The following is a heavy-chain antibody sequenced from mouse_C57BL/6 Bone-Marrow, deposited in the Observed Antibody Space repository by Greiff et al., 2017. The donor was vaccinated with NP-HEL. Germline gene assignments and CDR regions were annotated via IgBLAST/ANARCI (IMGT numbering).Heavy chain of an antibody. CDR1: GYTFTSYW. CDR2: IDPTGGGT. CDR3: AIYDDDVWFAD. Sequence: VQLQQPGAELVKPGASVKLSCKASGYTFTSYWMHWVKQRPGRGLEWIGRIDPTGGGTKYNEKFKSKSTLTVDKPSSTAYMRLSSLTSEVSAVYNCAIYDDDVWFADWGKGTLVTAAA. D-gene: IGHD2-4*01. V-gene: IGHV1-72*01. J-gene: IGHJ3*01.